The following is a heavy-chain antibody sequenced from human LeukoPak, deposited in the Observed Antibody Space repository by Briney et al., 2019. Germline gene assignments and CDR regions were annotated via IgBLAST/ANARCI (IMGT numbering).Heavy chain of an antibody. D-gene: IGHD2-21*02. V-gene: IGHV4-4*02. Sequence: SETLSLTCGVSGGSISDTNWWTWFRQPPGKGLEWIGEVNLQGSTNYNPSLKSRVAISVDTSKNQFSLKLSSVTAADTAVYYCARYCGGDCSYNWYFDLWGRGTLVTVSS. CDR3: ARYCGGDCSYNWYFDL. CDR2: VNLQGST. J-gene: IGHJ2*01. CDR1: GGSISDTNW.